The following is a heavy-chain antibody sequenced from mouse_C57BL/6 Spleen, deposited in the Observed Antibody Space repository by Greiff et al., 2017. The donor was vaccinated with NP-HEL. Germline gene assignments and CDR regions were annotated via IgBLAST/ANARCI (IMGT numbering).Heavy chain of an antibody. CDR1: GYSFTDYN. Sequence: VQLQQSGPELVKPGASVKISCKASGYSFTDYNMNWVKQSNGTSLEWIGVINPNYGTTSYNQKFKGKATLTVDQSSSTAYMQLNSLTSEDSAVYYCARLGTTVVAKGAGFAYWGQGTLVTVSA. CDR3: ARLGTTVVAKGAGFAY. D-gene: IGHD1-1*01. J-gene: IGHJ3*01. V-gene: IGHV1-39*01. CDR2: INPNYGTT.